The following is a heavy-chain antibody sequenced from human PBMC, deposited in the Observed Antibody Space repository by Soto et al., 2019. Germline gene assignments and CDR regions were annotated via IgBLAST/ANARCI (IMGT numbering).Heavy chain of an antibody. CDR2: IYYSGST. CDR1: GGSISSSSYY. Sequence: TSETLSLTCTVSGGSISSSSYYWGWIRQPPGKGLEWIGSIYYSGSTYYNPSLKSRVTISVDTSKNQFSLKLSSVTAADTAVYYCARHGQQLEIDYWGQGTLVTVSS. V-gene: IGHV4-39*01. D-gene: IGHD6-13*01. CDR3: ARHGQQLEIDY. J-gene: IGHJ4*02.